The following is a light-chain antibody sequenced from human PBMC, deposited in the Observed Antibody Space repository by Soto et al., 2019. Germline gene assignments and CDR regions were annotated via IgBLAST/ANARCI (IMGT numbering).Light chain of an antibody. J-gene: IGLJ2*01. CDR1: SSNIGNNY. CDR3: GTWDNSLSAGV. V-gene: IGLV1-51*01. CDR2: DNN. Sequence: QSVLTQPPSVSAAPGQKVTISCSGSSSNIGNNYVSWYQQLPGTALKLLIYDNNIRPSGIPDRFSGSKSGTSATLGITGLQTGDEADFYCGTWDNSLSAGVFGGGTQLTVL.